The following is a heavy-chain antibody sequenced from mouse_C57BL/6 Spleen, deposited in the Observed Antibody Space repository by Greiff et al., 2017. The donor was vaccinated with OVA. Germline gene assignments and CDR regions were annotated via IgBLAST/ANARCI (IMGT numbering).Heavy chain of an antibody. V-gene: IGHV14-4*01. J-gene: IGHJ2*01. CDR3: TLAKDYFDY. CDR2: IDPENGDT. Sequence: EVQLQQSGAELVRPGASVKLSCTASGFNIKDDYMHWVKQRPEQGLEWIGWIDPENGDTEYASKFQGKATITADTSSNTAYLQLSSLTSEDTAVYYCTLAKDYFDYWGQGTTLTVSS. CDR1: GFNIKDDY. D-gene: IGHD1-1*01.